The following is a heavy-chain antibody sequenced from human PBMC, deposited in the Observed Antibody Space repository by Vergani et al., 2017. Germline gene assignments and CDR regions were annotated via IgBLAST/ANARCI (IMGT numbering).Heavy chain of an antibody. Sequence: VQLLESGGGLVQPGGSLRLSCAASGFTFSSYAMSWVRQHPGKGLEWIGYIYYSGSTYYNPSLKSRVTISVDTSKNQFSLKLSSVTAADTAVYYCAKGGYSPPHWFDPWGQGTLVTVSS. J-gene: IGHJ5*02. CDR3: AKGGYSPPHWFDP. D-gene: IGHD4-23*01. V-gene: IGHV4-31*02. CDR1: GFTFSSYA. CDR2: IYYSGST.